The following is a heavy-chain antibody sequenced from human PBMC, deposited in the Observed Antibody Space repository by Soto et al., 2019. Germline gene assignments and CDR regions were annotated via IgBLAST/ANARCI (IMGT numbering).Heavy chain of an antibody. V-gene: IGHV6-1*01. Sequence: QVQLQQSGPGLVKPSQTLSLTCAISGDSVSSNSAAWNWIRQSPSRGLEWLGRTYYRSKWYKDXAESVKSRITIXPXTXENQSSLQLNSVTPEDTAVYYCARGLSSGRNNWFDPWGQGTLVTVSS. D-gene: IGHD6-19*01. CDR3: ARGLSSGRNNWFDP. CDR1: GDSVSSNSAA. CDR2: TYYRSKWYK. J-gene: IGHJ5*02.